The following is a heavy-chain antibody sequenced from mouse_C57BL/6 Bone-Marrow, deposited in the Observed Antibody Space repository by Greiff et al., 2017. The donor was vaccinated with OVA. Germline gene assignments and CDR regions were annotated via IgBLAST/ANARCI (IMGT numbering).Heavy chain of an antibody. J-gene: IGHJ1*03. Sequence: QVQLKQSGAELVKPGASVKLSCKASGYTFTSYWMQWVKQRPGQGLEWIGEIDPSDSYTNYNQKFKGKATLTVDTSSSTAYMQLSSLTSEDSAVYYCAREDDYDGYWYVDVWGTGTTVTVSS. CDR3: AREDDYDGYWYVDV. CDR2: IDPSDSYT. CDR1: GYTFTSYW. V-gene: IGHV1-50*01. D-gene: IGHD2-4*01.